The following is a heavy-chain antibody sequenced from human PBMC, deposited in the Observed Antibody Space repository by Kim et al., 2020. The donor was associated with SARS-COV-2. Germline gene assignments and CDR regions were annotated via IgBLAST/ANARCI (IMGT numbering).Heavy chain of an antibody. Sequence: ASVKVSCKTSGYTFTASAVNWVRQAPGQGLEWMGWINTKTGVPTYAHGFTGRFVFSLDTSVSTAYLQISTLETEDTAVYYCAIIRYAWPDFWGQGTLVTV. V-gene: IGHV7-4-1*01. D-gene: IGHD5-12*01. CDR3: AIIRYAWPDF. J-gene: IGHJ4*02. CDR1: GYTFTASA. CDR2: INTKTGVP.